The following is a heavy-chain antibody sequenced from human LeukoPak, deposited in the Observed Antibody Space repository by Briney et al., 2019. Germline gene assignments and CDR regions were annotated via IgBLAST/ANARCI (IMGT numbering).Heavy chain of an antibody. V-gene: IGHV1-18*01. Sequence: ASVKDSCKASGYTFTSYGFSWVGQAPGKGLEWMGWIGAYNGNTNYAQKLQGRVTMTTDTSTSTAYMELRSLRSDDTAVYYCASVLDYYGSGSYIYFDYWGQGTLVTVSS. CDR2: IGAYNGNT. CDR1: GYTFTSYG. J-gene: IGHJ4*02. CDR3: ASVLDYYGSGSYIYFDY. D-gene: IGHD3-10*01.